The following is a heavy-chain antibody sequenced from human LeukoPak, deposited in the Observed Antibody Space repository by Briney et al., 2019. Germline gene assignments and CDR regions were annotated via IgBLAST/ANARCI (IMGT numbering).Heavy chain of an antibody. D-gene: IGHD1-1*01. CDR3: AKGSYNTFDY. J-gene: IGHJ4*02. V-gene: IGHV3-7*01. Sequence: GGSLRLSCAASGLTFSSHWMSWVRQAPGKGLEWVANIKQDGSVKTYVDSVKGRFTISRDNAKNSLYLQMNSLRAEDTAVYYCAKGSYNTFDYWGQGTLVTVSS. CDR1: GLTFSSHW. CDR2: IKQDGSVK.